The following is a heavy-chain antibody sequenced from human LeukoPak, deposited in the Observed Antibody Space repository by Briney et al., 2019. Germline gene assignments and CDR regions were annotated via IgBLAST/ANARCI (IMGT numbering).Heavy chain of an antibody. CDR1: GGTFSSYA. CDR2: IIPIFGTA. Sequence: SVKVSCKASGGTFSSYAISCVRQAPGQGIEWMGGIIPIFGTANYAQKVQGRVTITADESTSTAYMELSSLRSEDTAVYYCASFLGEGCSSTSCYIASWFDPWGQGTLVTVSS. J-gene: IGHJ5*02. CDR3: ASFLGEGCSSTSCYIASWFDP. D-gene: IGHD2-2*02. V-gene: IGHV1-69*01.